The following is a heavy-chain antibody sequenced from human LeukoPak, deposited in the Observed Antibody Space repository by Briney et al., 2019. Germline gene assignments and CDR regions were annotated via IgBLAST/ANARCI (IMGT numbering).Heavy chain of an antibody. CDR1: GGSISSYY. J-gene: IGHJ6*03. Sequence: SETLSLTCTVSGGSISSYYWSWIRQPPGEGLEWIGYIYYSGSTNYNPSLKSRVTISVDTSKNQFSLKLSSVTAADTAVYYCARNRDYYYYYMDVWGKGTTVTVSS. D-gene: IGHD1-14*01. CDR3: ARNRDYYYYYMDV. CDR2: IYYSGST. V-gene: IGHV4-59*01.